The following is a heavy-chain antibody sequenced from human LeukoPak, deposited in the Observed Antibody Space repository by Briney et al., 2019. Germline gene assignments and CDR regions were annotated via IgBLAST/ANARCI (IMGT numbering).Heavy chain of an antibody. CDR1: GGSISSGGYS. Sequence: SETLSLTCAVSGGSISSGGYSWSWIRQPPGKGLEWIGYIYYSGSTYYNPSLRSRVTISVDTSKNQFSLKLSSVTAADTAVYYCARGRVVLDYWGQGTLVTVSS. CDR3: ARGRVVLDY. D-gene: IGHD2-15*01. CDR2: IYYSGST. J-gene: IGHJ4*02. V-gene: IGHV4-30-4*07.